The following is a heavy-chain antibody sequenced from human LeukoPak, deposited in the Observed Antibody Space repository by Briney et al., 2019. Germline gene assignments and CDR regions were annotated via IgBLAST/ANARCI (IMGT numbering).Heavy chain of an antibody. CDR1: GGSISSSSYY. J-gene: IGHJ5*02. CDR2: IYDSGST. V-gene: IGHV4-39*01. D-gene: IGHD3-16*02. CDR3: ARHLGPGDYVWGSYRYTVWFDP. Sequence: PSETLSLTCTVSGGSISSSSYYWGWIRQPPGKGLEWIGSIYDSGSTYYNPSLKSRVTISVDTSKNQFSLKLSSVTAADTAVYYCARHLGPGDYVWGSYRYTVWFDPWGQGTLVTVSS.